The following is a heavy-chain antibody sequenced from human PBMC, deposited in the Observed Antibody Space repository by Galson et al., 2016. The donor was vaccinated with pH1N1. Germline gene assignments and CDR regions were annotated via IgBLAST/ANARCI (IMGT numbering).Heavy chain of an antibody. CDR1: GYSISSGYY. D-gene: IGHD3-3*01. V-gene: IGHV4-38-2*01. CDR2: IYHSGST. CDR3: ARTSGYDFWSGYYANLDYYMDV. Sequence: SETLSLTCAVSGYSISSGYYWGWIRQPPGKGLEWIGSIYHSGSTYYNPSLKSRVTISVDTSKNQFSLKLSSVTAADTAVYYCARTSGYDFWSGYYANLDYYMDVWGKGTPVTVS. J-gene: IGHJ6*03.